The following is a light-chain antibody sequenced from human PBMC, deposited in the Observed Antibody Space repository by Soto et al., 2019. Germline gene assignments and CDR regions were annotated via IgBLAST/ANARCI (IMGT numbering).Light chain of an antibody. CDR1: SSDVGGYNY. CDR2: DVS. V-gene: IGLV2-14*03. J-gene: IGLJ1*01. CDR3: SSYTSSSALCTYV. Sequence: QSALTQPASVSGSPGQSITISCTGTSSDVGGYNYVSWYQHHPGKAPKLMIYDVSNRSSGVSNRFSGSKSGNTASLIISGLQAEDEADYYCSSYTSSSALCTYVPGTGTKVTV.